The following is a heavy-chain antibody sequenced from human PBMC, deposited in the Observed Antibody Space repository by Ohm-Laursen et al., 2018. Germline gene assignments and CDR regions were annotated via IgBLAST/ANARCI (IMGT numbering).Heavy chain of an antibody. V-gene: IGHV1-69*06. CDR2: IIPIYETR. J-gene: IGHJ4*02. D-gene: IGHD3/OR15-3a*01. Sequence: GSSVKVSCKASGGIFSSHAINWLRQAPGQRLEWMGGIIPIYETRNYAQKFQGRVTITADKSTSTAYMELSSLRSEDTAVFYCASGTGGSFDFWGQGTLVTVSS. CDR3: ASGTGGSFDF. CDR1: GGIFSSHA.